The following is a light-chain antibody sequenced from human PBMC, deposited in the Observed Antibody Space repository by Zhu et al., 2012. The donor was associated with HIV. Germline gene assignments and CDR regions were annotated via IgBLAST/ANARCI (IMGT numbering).Light chain of an antibody. V-gene: IGKV1-5*03. CDR3: QQYDKYSEFT. CDR2: EAS. Sequence: DFQMTQSPSTVSASVGDRVTITCRASQSICRWLAWYQQKPWKAPKVLMPEASRLGDGVPSRFSGSQFGTEFTLTISSLQPDDFATYYCQQYDKYSEFTFGQGTKVEMK. J-gene: IGKJ2*01. CDR1: QSICRW.